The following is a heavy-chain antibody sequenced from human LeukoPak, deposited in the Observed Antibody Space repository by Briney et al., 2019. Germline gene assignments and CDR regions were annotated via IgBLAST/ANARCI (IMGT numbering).Heavy chain of an antibody. J-gene: IGHJ6*03. CDR3: AKRAYSSSWYSILPRNVTLDYYYYMDV. V-gene: IGHV3-23*01. CDR2: ISGSGGST. Sequence: GGSLRLSCAASGFTFSSYAMSWVRQAPGKGLEWVSAISGSGGSTYYADSVKGRFTISRDNSKNTLYLQMNSLRAEDTAVYYCAKRAYSSSWYSILPRNVTLDYYYYMDVWGKGTTVTVSS. CDR1: GFTFSSYA. D-gene: IGHD6-13*01.